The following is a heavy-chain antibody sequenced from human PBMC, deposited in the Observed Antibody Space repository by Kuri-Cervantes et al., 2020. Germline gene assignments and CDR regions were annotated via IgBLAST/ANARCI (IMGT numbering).Heavy chain of an antibody. Sequence: SVKVSCKASGGTFSSYAISWVRQAPGQGLEWMGGIIPIFGTANYAQKFQGRVTITADESTSTAYMELRSLRSDDTAVYYCARVTRRYNWNDLSRDYYYMDVWGKGTTVTVSS. J-gene: IGHJ6*03. D-gene: IGHD1-1*01. CDR2: IIPIFGTA. V-gene: IGHV1-69*13. CDR3: ARVTRRYNWNDLSRDYYYMDV. CDR1: GGTFSSYA.